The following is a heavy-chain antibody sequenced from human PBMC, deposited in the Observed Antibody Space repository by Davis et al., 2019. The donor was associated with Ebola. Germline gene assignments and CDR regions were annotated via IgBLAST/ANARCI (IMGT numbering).Heavy chain of an antibody. V-gene: IGHV3-23*01. Sequence: GGSLRLSCGASGFTSSSSAMSWVRQAQGKGLEWVSAISGRGGSTYYADSVTGRFTISRDNSKNTLYLQMNSLRAEDTAVYYCARDQGDIVVVPGYGMDVWGQGTTVTVSS. CDR2: ISGRGGST. CDR1: GFTSSSSA. CDR3: ARDQGDIVVVPGYGMDV. D-gene: IGHD2-2*01. J-gene: IGHJ6*02.